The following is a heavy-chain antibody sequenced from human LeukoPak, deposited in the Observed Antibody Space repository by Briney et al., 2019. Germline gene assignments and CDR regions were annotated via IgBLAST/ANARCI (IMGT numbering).Heavy chain of an antibody. Sequence: SETLSLTCTVSGGSISSYCWSWIRQPPGKGLEWIGYVYYSGSSDYNPSLKSRVTISVDTSKNQFSLKLSSVTAADTAVYYCARLARSGNYNFDYWGQGTLVTVSS. CDR2: VYYSGSS. V-gene: IGHV4-59*08. D-gene: IGHD3-10*01. CDR1: GGSISSYC. J-gene: IGHJ4*02. CDR3: ARLARSGNYNFDY.